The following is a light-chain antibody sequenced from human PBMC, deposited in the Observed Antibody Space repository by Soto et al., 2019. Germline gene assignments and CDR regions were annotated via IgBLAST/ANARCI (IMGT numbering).Light chain of an antibody. J-gene: IGLJ1*01. Sequence: QSALTQPASVSGSPGQSITISCTGTSSDVGGYNYVSWYQQHPGNAPKLMIYEVSNRPSGVSNRFSGSKSGNTASLTISGLQAEDEADYYCSSYKSSRPYVFGSGTKVTVL. CDR3: SSYKSSRPYV. CDR1: SSDVGGYNY. CDR2: EVS. V-gene: IGLV2-14*01.